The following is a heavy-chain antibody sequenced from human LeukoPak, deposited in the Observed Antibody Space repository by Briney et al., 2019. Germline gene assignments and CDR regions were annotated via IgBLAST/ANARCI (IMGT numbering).Heavy chain of an antibody. V-gene: IGHV4-34*01. CDR1: GGSFSDYS. Sequence: PSETLSLTCAVYGGSFSDYSWTWIRQPPGKGLEWIGEINHSGSTNYNPSLKSRVTISVDTSKNQFSLKLSSVTAADTAVYYCARGRRRDGYNFSWFDPWGQGTLVTVSS. CDR3: ARGRRRDGYNFSWFDP. D-gene: IGHD5-24*01. CDR2: INHSGST. J-gene: IGHJ5*02.